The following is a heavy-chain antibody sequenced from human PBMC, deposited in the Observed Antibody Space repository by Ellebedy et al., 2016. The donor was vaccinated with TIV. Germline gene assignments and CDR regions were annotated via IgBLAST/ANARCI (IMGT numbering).Heavy chain of an antibody. J-gene: IGHJ4*02. CDR3: ASRSCSGGSCYWGY. V-gene: IGHV1-18*01. CDR1: GGTFSSYA. D-gene: IGHD2-15*01. CDR2: ISAYNGNT. Sequence: AASVKVSCKASGGTFSSYAISWVRQAPGQGLEWMGWISAYNGNTNYAQKLQGRVTMTTDTSTSTAYMELRSLRSDDTAVYYCASRSCSGGSCYWGYWGQGTLITVSS.